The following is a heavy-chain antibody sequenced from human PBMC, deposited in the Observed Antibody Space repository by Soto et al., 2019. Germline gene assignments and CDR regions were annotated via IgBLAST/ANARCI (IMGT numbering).Heavy chain of an antibody. J-gene: IGHJ4*02. CDR1: GGSISSGGYY. CDR2: IYYSGST. V-gene: IGHV4-31*03. Sequence: SETLSLTCTVSGGSISSGGYYWSWIRQHPGKGLEWIGYIYYSGSTYYNPSLKSRVTISVDTSKNQFSLKLSSVTAADTAVYYCARAAYYYDSSGYYRGDIYYFDYWGQGTLVTVSS. CDR3: ARAAYYYDSSGYYRGDIYYFDY. D-gene: IGHD3-22*01.